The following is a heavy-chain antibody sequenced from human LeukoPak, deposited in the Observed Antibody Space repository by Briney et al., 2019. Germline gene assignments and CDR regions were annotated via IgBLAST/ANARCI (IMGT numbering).Heavy chain of an antibody. D-gene: IGHD6-19*01. CDR3: ARGSASGIYPIDY. J-gene: IGHJ4*02. CDR2: INHLRRT. CDR1: GGSFSVYY. V-gene: IGHV4-34*01. Sequence: SETLSLTCAVSGGSFSVYYWSWIRQPPGKGLEWIGEINHLRRTNYNPSLKSRVIISIDTSKKEVSLKMTSVTAADTAIYYCARGSASGIYPIDYWGPGTLVTVSS.